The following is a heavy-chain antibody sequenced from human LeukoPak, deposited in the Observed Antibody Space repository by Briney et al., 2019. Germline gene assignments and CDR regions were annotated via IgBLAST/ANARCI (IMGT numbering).Heavy chain of an antibody. J-gene: IGHJ6*02. CDR1: GYTFTGYY. V-gene: IGHV1-2*02. CDR3: ARLGFVQVSYLGMDV. D-gene: IGHD2-2*01. CDR2: ISPNSGGT. Sequence: ASVKVSCKASGYTFTGYYMHWVRQAPGQGLEWMGWISPNSGGTNYAQKFQGRVTMTRDTSISTAYMELSRLRSDDTAVYYCARLGFVQVSYLGMDVWGLGTTVTVSS.